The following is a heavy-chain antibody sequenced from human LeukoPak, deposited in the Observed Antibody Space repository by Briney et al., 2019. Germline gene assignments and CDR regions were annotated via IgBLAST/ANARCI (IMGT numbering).Heavy chain of an antibody. J-gene: IGHJ4*02. Sequence: PGGSLRLSCAASGFTFSSYGMSWVRQAPGKGLEWVSAISGSGGSTYYADSVKGRFTISRDNSKNTLYLQMNSLRAEDTAVYYCAKDPPLGSLLDYFDYWGQGTLVTVSS. CDR1: GFTFSSYG. CDR2: ISGSGGST. D-gene: IGHD2/OR15-2a*01. V-gene: IGHV3-23*01. CDR3: AKDPPLGSLLDYFDY.